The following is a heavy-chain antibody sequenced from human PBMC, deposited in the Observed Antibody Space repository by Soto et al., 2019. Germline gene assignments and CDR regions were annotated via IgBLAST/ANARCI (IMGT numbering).Heavy chain of an antibody. J-gene: IGHJ6*02. CDR2: ISYDGSNK. Sequence: QVQLVESGGGVVQPGRSLRLSCAASGFTFSSYAMHWVRQAPGKGLEWMAVISYDGSNKYYADSVKGRFTISRDNSKNTLYLQMNSLRAEDTAVYYCARDRMVYAKGAYYYGMDVWGQGTTVTVSS. V-gene: IGHV3-30-3*01. CDR3: ARDRMVYAKGAYYYGMDV. CDR1: GFTFSSYA. D-gene: IGHD2-8*01.